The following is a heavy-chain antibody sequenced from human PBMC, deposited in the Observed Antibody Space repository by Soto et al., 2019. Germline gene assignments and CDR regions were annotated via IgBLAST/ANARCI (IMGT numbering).Heavy chain of an antibody. D-gene: IGHD6-19*01. J-gene: IGHJ4*02. CDR1: GYTFTSYG. CDR3: ARKLGYSSGWTL. Sequence: QVQLVQSGAEVKKPGASVKVSCKASGYTFTSYGISWVRQAPGQGLEWMGWISAYNGNTKYSQKFQGRVTITRDTSASTAYMELSSLRSEDTAVFYCARKLGYSSGWTLCGQGTLVTVSS. CDR2: ISAYNGNT. V-gene: IGHV1-18*04.